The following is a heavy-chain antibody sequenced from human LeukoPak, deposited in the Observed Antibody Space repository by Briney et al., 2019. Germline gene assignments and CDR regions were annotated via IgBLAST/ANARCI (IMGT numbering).Heavy chain of an antibody. CDR1: GFTFSSYA. Sequence: GGSLRLSCAASGFTFSSYAMHWVRQAPGKGLEYVSAISSNGGSTYYANSVKGRFTISRDDSKNTAYLQMNSLKTEDTAVYYCTRDARDYYYYYMDVWGKGTTVTVSS. V-gene: IGHV3-64*01. CDR3: TRDARDYYYYYMDV. D-gene: IGHD6-6*01. J-gene: IGHJ6*03. CDR2: ISSNGGST.